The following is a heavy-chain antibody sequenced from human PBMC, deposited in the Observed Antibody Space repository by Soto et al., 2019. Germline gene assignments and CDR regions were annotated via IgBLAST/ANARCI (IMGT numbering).Heavy chain of an antibody. CDR1: GLSFINAW. V-gene: IGHV3-15*01. CDR3: TTETLPMARGVPDY. D-gene: IGHD3-10*01. J-gene: IGHJ4*02. CDR2: IKRNPDGGTT. Sequence: GGSLRLSCATSGLSFINAWMSWVRQVPGKGLEWVGRIKRNPDGGTTDFAAPVKGRFTISRDDSKNTLYLQMNSLKTEDTALYYCTTETLPMARGVPDYWGQGTLVTVSS.